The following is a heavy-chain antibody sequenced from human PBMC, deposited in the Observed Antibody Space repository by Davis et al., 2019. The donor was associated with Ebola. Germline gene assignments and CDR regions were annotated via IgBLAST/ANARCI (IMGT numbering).Heavy chain of an antibody. D-gene: IGHD2-15*01. V-gene: IGHV3-30*04. CDR2: ISYDGSNK. J-gene: IGHJ3*02. CDR3: AKASIEYCSGGSCQTAVAFDI. Sequence: GGSLRLSCAASGFTFNTYAMTWVRQAPGKGLEWVAVISYDGSNKYYADSVKGRFTISRDNSKNTLYLQMNSLRAEDTAVYYCAKASIEYCSGGSCQTAVAFDIWGQGTMVTVSS. CDR1: GFTFNTYA.